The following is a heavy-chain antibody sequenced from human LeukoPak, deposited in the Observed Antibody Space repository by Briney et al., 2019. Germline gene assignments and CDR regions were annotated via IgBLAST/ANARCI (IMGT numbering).Heavy chain of an antibody. V-gene: IGHV3-33*01. J-gene: IGHJ4*02. CDR3: ARRGTSSSWAHFDY. D-gene: IGHD6-13*01. CDR2: IWYDGSNK. Sequence: PGGSLRLSCAASGFTFSSYTMHWVRQAPGKGLEWVAVIWYDGSNKYYADSVKGRFTISRDNAKNSLYLQMNSLGAEDTAVYYCARRGTSSSWAHFDYWGQGTLVTVSS. CDR1: GFTFSSYT.